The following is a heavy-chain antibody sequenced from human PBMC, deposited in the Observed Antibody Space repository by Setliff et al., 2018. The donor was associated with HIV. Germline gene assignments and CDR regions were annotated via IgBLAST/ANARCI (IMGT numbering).Heavy chain of an antibody. D-gene: IGHD3-16*01. CDR3: AKVGDNADGLDY. J-gene: IGHJ4*02. Sequence: ASVKVSCKASGYTFNIYAINWVRQAPGQGLEWMGWINTKTAYPMYARDFTGHFVFSLDTSLTTAFLQTNSLKAGDTAMYYCAKVGDNADGLDYWGQGTMVTVSS. CDR2: INTKTAYP. V-gene: IGHV7-4-1*02. CDR1: GYTFNIYA.